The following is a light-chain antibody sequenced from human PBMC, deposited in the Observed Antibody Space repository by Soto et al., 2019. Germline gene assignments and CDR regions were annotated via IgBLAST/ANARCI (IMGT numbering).Light chain of an antibody. J-gene: IGKJ2*01. V-gene: IGKV3-20*01. CDR1: QSISSNY. CDR3: QQYGNSPYT. Sequence: DIVLTQSPGTLSLSPGERATLSCRASQSISSNYLAWYQQQPGQAPRLVIHGASSRATDIPDRFSGSGSGTDFTLTISRLEPEDFAVYYFQQYGNSPYTFGQGTKLEI. CDR2: GAS.